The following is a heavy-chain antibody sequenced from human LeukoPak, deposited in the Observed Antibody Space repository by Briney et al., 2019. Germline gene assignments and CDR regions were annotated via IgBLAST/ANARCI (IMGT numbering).Heavy chain of an antibody. CDR2: IYYSGST. V-gene: IGHV4-59*01. Sequence: TSETLSLTCTVSGGSISSYYWSWIRQPPGKGLEWIGYIYYSGSTNYNPSLKSRVTISVDTSKNQFSLKLSSVTAADTAVYYCATKEPDYYDSSGYCPEAFDIWGQGTMVTVSS. J-gene: IGHJ3*02. CDR1: GGSISSYY. CDR3: ATKEPDYYDSSGYCPEAFDI. D-gene: IGHD3-22*01.